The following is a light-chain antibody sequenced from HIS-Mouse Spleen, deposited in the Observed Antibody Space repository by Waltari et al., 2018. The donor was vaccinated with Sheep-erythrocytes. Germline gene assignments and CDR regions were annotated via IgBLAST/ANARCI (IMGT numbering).Light chain of an antibody. J-gene: IGLJ3*02. Sequence: QSALTQPASVSGSPGQSIPISCTGTSSDGGSYNLFSWYQQPPGKAPKLMIYEGSKRPSGVSNRFSGSKSGNTASLTISGLQAEDEADYYCCSYAGSSTPWVFGGGTKLTVL. V-gene: IGLV2-23*01. CDR3: CSYAGSSTPWV. CDR2: EGS. CDR1: SSDGGSYNL.